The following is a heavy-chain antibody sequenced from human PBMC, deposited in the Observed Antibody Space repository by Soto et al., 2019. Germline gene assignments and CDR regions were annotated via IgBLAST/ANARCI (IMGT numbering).Heavy chain of an antibody. CDR1: GFTFSSYG. Sequence: QVQLVESGGGVVQPGRSLRLSCAASGFTFSSYGMHWVRQAPGKGLEWVADIWNDGSNKYYADSVKGRFTISRDNSKNTLYLNLNRLRAEDTAVYSCAREEACPVDGGMVFGKSYGMNVWRQGTTVTVCS. J-gene: IGHJ6*02. CDR2: IWNDGSNK. CDR3: AREEACPVDGGMVFGKSYGMNV. D-gene: IGHD5-18*01. V-gene: IGHV3-33*01.